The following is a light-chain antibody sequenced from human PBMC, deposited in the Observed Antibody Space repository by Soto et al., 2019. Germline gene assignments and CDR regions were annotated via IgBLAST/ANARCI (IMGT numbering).Light chain of an antibody. CDR3: QQRYVWLT. CDR2: GAS. CDR1: QTISSS. J-gene: IGKJ4*01. Sequence: MTQSPATLSVSPGARATLYCRASQTISSSLAWYQQKPGQAPRLLIYGASNRATGTPARFSGSGSGTDFTLTISSLEPEDSAVYYCQQRYVWLTFGGGTKV. V-gene: IGKV3-11*01.